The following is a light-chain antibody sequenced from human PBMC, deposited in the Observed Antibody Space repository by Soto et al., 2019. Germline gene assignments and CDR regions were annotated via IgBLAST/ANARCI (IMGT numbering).Light chain of an antibody. J-gene: IGLJ2*01. Sequence: QSALTQPASVSASPGQSITISCTGTSSDIGDYNYVSWYQQRPGEAPKLILYEVENRPSGISDRFSGSKSGNTASLTISWLRTEDEADYYCTSYTSTDTLVVFGGGTKLTVL. CDR1: SSDIGDYNY. V-gene: IGLV2-14*03. CDR3: TSYTSTDTLVV. CDR2: EVE.